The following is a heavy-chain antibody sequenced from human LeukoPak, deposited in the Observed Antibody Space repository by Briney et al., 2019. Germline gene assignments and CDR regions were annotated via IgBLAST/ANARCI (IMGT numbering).Heavy chain of an antibody. J-gene: IGHJ4*02. V-gene: IGHV4-59*01. CDR1: GGSISSYY. CDR2: IYYSGST. CDR3: ARGVGGYYYGYYFDY. D-gene: IGHD3-22*01. Sequence: KASETLSLTCTVSGGSISSYYWSWIRQPPGKGLEWIGYIYYSGSTNYNPSLKSRVTISVDTSKNQFSLKLSSVTAADTAVHHCARGVGGYYYGYYFDYWGQGTLVTVSS.